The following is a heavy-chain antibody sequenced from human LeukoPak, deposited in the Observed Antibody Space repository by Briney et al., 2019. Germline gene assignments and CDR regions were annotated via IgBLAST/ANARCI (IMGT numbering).Heavy chain of an antibody. CDR2: IRSKDQNSAT. V-gene: IGHV3-73*01. CDR3: ESSITKAGGS. D-gene: IGHD2-21*01. J-gene: IGHJ5*02. CDR1: GFSFSDPP. Sequence: PGGSLRLSCAASGFSFSDPPIHWVRQASGKGLEWVGRIRSKDQNSATAYAESVKGRFTISRDDSKNMAYLQMNSLGIEDTAVYYCESSITKAGGSWGQGTLVTVSS.